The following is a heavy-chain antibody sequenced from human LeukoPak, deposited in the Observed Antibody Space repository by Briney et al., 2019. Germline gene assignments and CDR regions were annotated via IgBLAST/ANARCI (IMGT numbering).Heavy chain of an antibody. CDR3: VRDSSSWERGGFDP. CDR1: GGSISSYY. D-gene: IGHD6-13*01. CDR2: IYYSGST. V-gene: IGHV4-59*01. Sequence: SETLSLTCTVSGGSISSYYWSWIQQPPGKGLEWIGYIYYSGSTNYNPSLKSRVTISVDTSKNQFSLKLSPVTAADTAVYYCVRDSSSWERGGFDPWGQGTLVTVSS. J-gene: IGHJ5*02.